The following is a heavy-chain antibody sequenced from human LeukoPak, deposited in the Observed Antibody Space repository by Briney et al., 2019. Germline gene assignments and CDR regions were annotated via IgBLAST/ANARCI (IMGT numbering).Heavy chain of an antibody. J-gene: IGHJ4*02. Sequence: SETLSLTCTVSGGPISSSSYYWGWIRQPPGKGLEWIGSIYYSGSTYYNLSLKSRVTISVDTSKNQFSLKLSSVTAADTAVYYCARQIAVAVFDYWGQGTLVTVSS. V-gene: IGHV4-39*01. D-gene: IGHD6-19*01. CDR2: IYYSGST. CDR1: GGPISSSSYY. CDR3: ARQIAVAVFDY.